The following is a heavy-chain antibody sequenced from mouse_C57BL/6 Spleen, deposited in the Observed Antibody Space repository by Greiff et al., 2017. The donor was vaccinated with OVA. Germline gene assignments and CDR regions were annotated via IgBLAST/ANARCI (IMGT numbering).Heavy chain of an antibody. J-gene: IGHJ3*01. D-gene: IGHD2-4*01. Sequence: GGGLVQPKGSLKLSCAASGFSFNTYAMNWVRQAPGKGLEWVARIRSKSNNYATYYADSVKDRFTISRDDSESMLYLQMNNLKTEDTAMYYCVVYDYDVFAYWGQGTLVTVSA. CDR1: GFSFNTYA. CDR3: VVYDYDVFAY. V-gene: IGHV10-1*01. CDR2: IRSKSNNYAT.